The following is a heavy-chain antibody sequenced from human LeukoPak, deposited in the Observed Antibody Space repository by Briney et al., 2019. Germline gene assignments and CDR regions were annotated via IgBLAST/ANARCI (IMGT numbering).Heavy chain of an antibody. CDR1: GYSINNAHY. J-gene: IGHJ4*02. D-gene: IGHD1/OR15-1a*01. CDR2: ISQSAIA. CDR3: ARASVEHSIVAGDYFDY. V-gene: IGHV4-38-2*01. Sequence: SETLSLTCAVSGYSINNAHYWAWIRQPPGKGLEWIGNISQSAIASYNPSLKSRVTISLDTSNNHFSLDLRSVTAAVTAVYFCARASVEHSIVAGDYFDYWGQGTLVTVPS.